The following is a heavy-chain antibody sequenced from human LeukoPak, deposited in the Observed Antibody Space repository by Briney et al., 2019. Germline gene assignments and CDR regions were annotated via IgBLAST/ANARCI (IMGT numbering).Heavy chain of an antibody. D-gene: IGHD3-9*01. CDR1: GFTFSSYA. V-gene: IGHV3-21*04. J-gene: IGHJ4*02. CDR2: ISSTSNYI. Sequence: PGGSLRLSCAASGFTFSSYAMNWVRQAPGKGLEWVSSISSTSNYINYADSVKGRFTISRDNAKNSLYLQMNSLRAEDTAVYYCASTRPKYYDILTDASDYWGQGTLVTVSS. CDR3: ASTRPKYYDILTDASDY.